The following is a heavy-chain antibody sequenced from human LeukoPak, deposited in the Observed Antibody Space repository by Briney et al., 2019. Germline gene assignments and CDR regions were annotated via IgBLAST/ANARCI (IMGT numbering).Heavy chain of an antibody. Sequence: SETLSLTCTVSGGSISSYYWSWIRQPPGKGLEWIGSIYYSGSTNYNPSLKSRVTISVDTSKNQFSLKLSSVTAADTAVYYCARDGTKYYYGSGSYSGAFDIWGQGTMVTVSS. J-gene: IGHJ3*02. D-gene: IGHD3-10*01. CDR2: IYYSGST. V-gene: IGHV4-59*01. CDR3: ARDGTKYYYGSGSYSGAFDI. CDR1: GGSISSYY.